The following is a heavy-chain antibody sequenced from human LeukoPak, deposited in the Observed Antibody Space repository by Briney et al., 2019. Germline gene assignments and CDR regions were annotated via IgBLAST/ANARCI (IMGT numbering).Heavy chain of an antibody. J-gene: IGHJ4*02. CDR1: GDSISRYH. D-gene: IGHD1-26*01. V-gene: IGHV4-59*01. CDR2: IYYSGST. CDR3: ARGLSAPYYFDY. Sequence: SETLTLTCTVSGDSISRYHWSWIRQPPGKALEWIGYIYYSGSTNYNPSLKSRVTISVDTSKNQLSLKLSSVTAADTAVYYCARGLSAPYYFDYWGQGTLVTVSS.